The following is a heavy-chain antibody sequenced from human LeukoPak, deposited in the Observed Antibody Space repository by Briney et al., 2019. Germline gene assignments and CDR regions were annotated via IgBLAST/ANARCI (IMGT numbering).Heavy chain of an antibody. D-gene: IGHD6-13*01. J-gene: IGHJ4*02. CDR2: IYSGYGT. Sequence: GSLRLSCAASGFTVSSNHMSWVRQAPGKGLEWVSIIYSGYGTYYADSVKGRFTISRDNSKNMLYLQMHSLRAEDTALYYCAKDRGSSSWPPYYFDSWGQGTLVTVSS. CDR1: GFTVSSNH. CDR3: AKDRGSSSWPPYYFDS. V-gene: IGHV3-53*01.